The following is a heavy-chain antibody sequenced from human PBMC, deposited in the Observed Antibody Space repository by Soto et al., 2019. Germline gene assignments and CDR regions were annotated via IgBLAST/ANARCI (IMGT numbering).Heavy chain of an antibody. Sequence: VQLVESGGGVVQPGRSLRLSCAASGFTFSSYGMHWVRQAPGKGLEWVAVISYDGSNKYYADSVKGRFTISRDNSKNTLYLQMNSLRAEDTAVYYCAKDPYYGSGSYLDYWGQGTLVTVSS. D-gene: IGHD3-10*01. CDR2: ISYDGSNK. J-gene: IGHJ4*02. CDR3: AKDPYYGSGSYLDY. CDR1: GFTFSSYG. V-gene: IGHV3-30*18.